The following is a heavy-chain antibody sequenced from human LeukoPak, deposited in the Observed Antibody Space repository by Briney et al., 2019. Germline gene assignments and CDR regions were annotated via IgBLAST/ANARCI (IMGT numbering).Heavy chain of an antibody. V-gene: IGHV1-2*02. D-gene: IGHD3-22*01. Sequence: ASVKVSRKASGYTFTGYYIHWVRQAPGQGLEWMGWMNPNSGGTDYAQKFQGRVTMTRDTSISTAYMELSRLRSDDTALYYCTRAPSSGPFDYWGQETLVTVSS. CDR3: TRAPSSGPFDY. CDR1: GYTFTGYY. CDR2: MNPNSGGT. J-gene: IGHJ4*02.